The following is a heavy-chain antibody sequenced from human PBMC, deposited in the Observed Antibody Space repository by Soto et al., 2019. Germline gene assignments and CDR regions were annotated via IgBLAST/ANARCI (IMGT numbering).Heavy chain of an antibody. Sequence: EVQLVESGGGLVQPGRSLRLSCAASGFTFDDYAMHWVRQAPGKGLEWVSGISWNSGSIGYADSVKGRFTISRDNAKSSLYLQTNGLRAEDTALYYCARGGQLLVEGGGYWGQGTLVTVSS. J-gene: IGHJ4*02. CDR3: ARGGQLLVEGGGY. CDR2: ISWNSGSI. V-gene: IGHV3-9*01. CDR1: GFTFDDYA. D-gene: IGHD2-2*01.